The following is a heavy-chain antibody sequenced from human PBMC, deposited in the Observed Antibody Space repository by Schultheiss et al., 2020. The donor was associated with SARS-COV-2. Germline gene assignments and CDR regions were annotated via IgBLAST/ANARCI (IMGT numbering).Heavy chain of an antibody. V-gene: IGHV1-8*01. J-gene: IGHJ6*02. CDR1: GYTFTGYD. CDR2: MNPNSGNT. Sequence: ASVKVSCKASGYTFTGYDINWVRQATGQGPEWMGWMNPNSGNTGYAQKLQGRVTMTRSTSISTAYMESSSLTSEDTAVYYCTRDRYATGGSYGRSLDVWGQGTTVTVSS. CDR3: TRDRYATGGSYGRSLDV. D-gene: IGHD2-8*02.